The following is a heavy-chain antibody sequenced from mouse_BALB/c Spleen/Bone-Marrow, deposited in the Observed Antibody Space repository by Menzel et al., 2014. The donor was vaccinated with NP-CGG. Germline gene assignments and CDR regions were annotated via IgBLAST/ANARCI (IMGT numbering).Heavy chain of an antibody. J-gene: IGHJ2*03. CDR2: INSNGGST. V-gene: IGHV5-6-3*01. CDR3: ARVWYFDY. CDR1: GFTFSSYG. Sequence: EVKVVESGGGLVQPGGSLKLSCAASGFTFSSYGTSWVRQTPDKRLELVATINSNGGSTYYPDSVKGRFTISRDNAKNTLYLQMSSLKSEDTAMYYCARVWYFDYWGQGTSLTVSS.